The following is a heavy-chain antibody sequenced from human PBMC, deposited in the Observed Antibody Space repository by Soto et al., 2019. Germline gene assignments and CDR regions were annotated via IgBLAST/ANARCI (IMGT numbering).Heavy chain of an antibody. CDR1: GFSFSTYY. CDR3: ARDSWYLDY. J-gene: IGHJ4*02. V-gene: IGHV3-7*03. D-gene: IGHD2-15*01. CDR2: IKEDGSES. Sequence: EVPLVESGGGLVQPGGSLRLSCAASGFSFSTYYMSWVRQAPGKGLEWVANIKEDGSESHYVDSVKGRFTISRDNARNSLFLHMKSLRAEDTAVYYCARDSWYLDYWGQGTLVTVSS.